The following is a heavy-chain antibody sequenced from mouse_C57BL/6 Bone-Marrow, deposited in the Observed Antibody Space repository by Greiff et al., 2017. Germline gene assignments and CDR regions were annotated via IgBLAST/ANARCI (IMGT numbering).Heavy chain of an antibody. CDR3: ANLLAY. Sequence: QVHVKQPGAELVMPGASVKLSCKASGYTFTSYWMHWVKQRPGQGLEWIGEIDPSDSYTNYNQKFKGKSTLTVDKSSSTAYMQLSSLTSEDSAVYYCANLLAYWGQGTLVTVSA. J-gene: IGHJ3*01. CDR1: GYTFTSYW. CDR2: IDPSDSYT. V-gene: IGHV1-69*01.